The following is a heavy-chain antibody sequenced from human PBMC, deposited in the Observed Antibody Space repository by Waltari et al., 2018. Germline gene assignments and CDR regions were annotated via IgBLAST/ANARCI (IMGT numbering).Heavy chain of an antibody. D-gene: IGHD2-2*01. J-gene: IGHJ4*02. CDR1: GFTFSRDW. Sequence: EVQLVESGGGLVQPGGSLRLSCGAYGFTFSRDWMSWVRQTPGKGKKVVANLNYYGSQTYYVDSVKGRFTISRGNAKNSVFLQMNSLRVEDTAVYYCAKSRGFEYWGQGALITVSS. CDR2: LNYYGSQT. CDR3: AKSRGFEY. V-gene: IGHV3-7*01.